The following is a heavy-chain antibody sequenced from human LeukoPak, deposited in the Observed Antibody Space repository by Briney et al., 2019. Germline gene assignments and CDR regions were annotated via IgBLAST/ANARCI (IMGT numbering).Heavy chain of an antibody. CDR2: IIPIFGTA. J-gene: IGHJ3*02. V-gene: IGHV1-69*06. Sequence: SVKVSCKASGYTFTSYAMNWVRQAPGQGLEWMGGIIPIFGTANYAQKFQGRVTITADKSTSTAYMELSSLRSEDTAVYYCARAKTLTGIAAAGPLGPLDAFDIWGQGTMVTVSS. D-gene: IGHD6-13*01. CDR3: ARAKTLTGIAAAGPLGPLDAFDI. CDR1: GYTFTSYA.